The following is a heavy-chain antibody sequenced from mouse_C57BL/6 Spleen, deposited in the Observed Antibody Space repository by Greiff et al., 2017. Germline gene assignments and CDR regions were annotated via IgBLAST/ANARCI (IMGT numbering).Heavy chain of an antibody. V-gene: IGHV1-61*01. CDR2: IYPSDSET. J-gene: IGHJ2*01. D-gene: IGHD4-1*01. CDR1: GYTFTSYW. CDR3: ARLGDPYYFDY. Sequence: VQLQQPGAELVRPGSSVKLSCKASGYTFTSYWMAWVKQRPGQGLEWIGNIYPSDSETHYNQKFKDKATLTVDKSSSTAYMQLSSLTSEDSAVYYCARLGDPYYFDYWGQGTTLTVSS.